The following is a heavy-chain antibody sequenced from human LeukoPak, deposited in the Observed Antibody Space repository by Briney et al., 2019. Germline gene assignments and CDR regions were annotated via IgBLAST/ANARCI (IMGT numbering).Heavy chain of an antibody. J-gene: IGHJ5*01. CDR2: TNDRGDYT. CDR1: GFTFNKFA. CDR3: AKGPGRITLSGEVISDFFDS. D-gene: IGHD3-3*01. Sequence: PGGSLRLSCKTSGFTFNKFAMSWVRQAPGKGPVWVAATNDRGDYTYYPDPVKGRFTISRDDSQNTLYLQIHNLRAEDTATYYCAKGPGRITLSGEVISDFFDSWGQGTLVTAS. V-gene: IGHV3-23*01.